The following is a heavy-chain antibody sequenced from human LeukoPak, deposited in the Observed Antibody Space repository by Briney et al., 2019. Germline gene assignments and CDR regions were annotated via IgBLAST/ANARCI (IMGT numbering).Heavy chain of an antibody. Sequence: SETLSLTCAVYGGSFSGYYWSWIRQPPGKGLEWIGEINHSGSTNYNPSLKSRVTISVDTSKNQFSLKLSSVTAADTAVYYCARFTMVTWTRDYWGQGTLVTVSS. D-gene: IGHD4-23*01. J-gene: IGHJ4*02. V-gene: IGHV4-34*01. CDR2: INHSGST. CDR1: GGSFSGYY. CDR3: ARFTMVTWTRDY.